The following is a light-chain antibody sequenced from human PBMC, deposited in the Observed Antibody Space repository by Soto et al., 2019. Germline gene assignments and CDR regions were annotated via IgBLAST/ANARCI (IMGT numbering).Light chain of an antibody. CDR2: KIS. CDR1: QSLLHSNGYNY. CDR3: MQATQPTWT. J-gene: IGKJ1*01. Sequence: DIVMTQSPLSLPVTPGEPASISCRSSQSLLHSNGYNYLNWLHQRPGQPPRLLLYKISNRFFGVPDRFSGSGAGTHFTLTINRVEAEDVGVYYCMQATQPTWTFGQGTKVDIK. V-gene: IGKV2-24*01.